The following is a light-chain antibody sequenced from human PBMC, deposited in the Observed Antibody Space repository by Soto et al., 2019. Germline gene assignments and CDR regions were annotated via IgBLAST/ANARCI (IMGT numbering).Light chain of an antibody. CDR2: GAS. CDR1: QSMSSN. CDR3: QQYNKGPVT. V-gene: IGKV3-15*01. J-gene: IGKJ1*01. Sequence: EIVMTQSPATLSVSPGGRATLSYRASQSMSSNLAWYQQRPGQAPRLLIYGASTRATGIPARFSGSGSGTDFTLTISSLQSEDFAVYYCQQYNKGPVTFGQGTKVDIK.